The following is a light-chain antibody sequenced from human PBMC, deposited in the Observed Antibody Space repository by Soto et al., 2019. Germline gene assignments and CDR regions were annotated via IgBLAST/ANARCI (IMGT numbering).Light chain of an antibody. V-gene: IGKV1-5*01. CDR1: QSISRW. J-gene: IGKJ1*01. CDR2: DAS. CDR3: QQYDSYPWT. Sequence: DLQMTQSPSTLSASVGARVTITCRASQSISRWLAWYKMKSGKATKFLIYDASSLESGVPSRVSGSGSGTEFTLTISTLQPDECATYDCQQYDSYPWTFGQGTKVDIK.